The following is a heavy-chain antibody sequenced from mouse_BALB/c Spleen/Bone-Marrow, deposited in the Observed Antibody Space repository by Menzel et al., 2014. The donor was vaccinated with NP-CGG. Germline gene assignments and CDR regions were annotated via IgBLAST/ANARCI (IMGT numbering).Heavy chain of an antibody. D-gene: IGHD1-1*01. J-gene: IGHJ2*01. V-gene: IGHV14-3*02. CDR3: ARYYYGSSLFDY. CDR1: GFNIKDTY. CDR2: IDPANGNT. Sequence: VQLQQSGAELVKPGASVKLSCTASGFNIKDTYMHWVKQRPEQGLEWIGRIDPANGNTKYDPKFQGKATITADTSSNTPYLQLSSLTSEDTAVYYCARYYYGSSLFDYWGQGTTLTVSS.